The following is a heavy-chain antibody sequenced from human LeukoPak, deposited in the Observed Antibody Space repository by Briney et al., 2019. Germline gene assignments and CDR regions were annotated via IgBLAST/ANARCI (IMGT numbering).Heavy chain of an antibody. D-gene: IGHD2-2*01. Sequence: ASVKVSCKASGYTFTSYGISWVRQAPGQGLEWMGWISAYNGNTNYAQKLQGRVTMTTDTSTSTAYMVLRSLRSDDTAVYYCARCWSIVVTIPTWFDYWGQGTLVTVSS. CDR2: ISAYNGNT. CDR1: GYTFTSYG. CDR3: ARCWSIVVTIPTWFDY. J-gene: IGHJ4*02. V-gene: IGHV1-18*01.